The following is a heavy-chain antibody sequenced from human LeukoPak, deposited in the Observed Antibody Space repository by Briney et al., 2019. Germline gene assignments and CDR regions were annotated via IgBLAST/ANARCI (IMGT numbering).Heavy chain of an antibody. CDR3: ASKYSYVGGYFDY. CDR1: GGSISSRSYY. Sequence: PSQTLSLTCTVSGGSISSRSYYWSWIRQPAGKGLEWIRRIYTSGSTNYNPSPKSRVTISVHTSQHQFSLKLSSVTTADTAVYYCASKYSYVGGYFDYWGQGTLVTVSS. V-gene: IGHV4-61*02. CDR2: IYTSGST. D-gene: IGHD5-18*01. J-gene: IGHJ4*02.